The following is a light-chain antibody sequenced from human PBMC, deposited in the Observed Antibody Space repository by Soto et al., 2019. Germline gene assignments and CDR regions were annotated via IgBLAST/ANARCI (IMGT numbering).Light chain of an antibody. CDR1: QSVSSNN. J-gene: IGKJ3*01. CDR3: QQYGRPPFT. V-gene: IGKV3-20*01. Sequence: EIVLTQSPGTLSLSPGERATLSCRASQSVSSNNLAWYQQRPGQAPRVVIYGASTRATGIPERFSGSGSGTDFTLTISRLEPEDFAVYYCQQYGRPPFTFGPGTKVDIK. CDR2: GAS.